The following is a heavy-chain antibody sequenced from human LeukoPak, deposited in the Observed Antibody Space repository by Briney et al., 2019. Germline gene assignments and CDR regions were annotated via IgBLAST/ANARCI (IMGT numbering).Heavy chain of an antibody. CDR2: ISSTGSTI. CDR3: ARESANDYGDNHAGACLDY. CDR1: GFAFSRYY. J-gene: IGHJ4*02. V-gene: IGHV3-11*01. Sequence: PGGSLRLSCAATGFAFSRYYMSWIRQAPGKGLEWVSYISSTGSTIYYADSVKGRLTISRDNAKNSLYLQMNSLRAEDTAVYYCARESANDYGDNHAGACLDYWGQGNLVTVSS. D-gene: IGHD4-17*01.